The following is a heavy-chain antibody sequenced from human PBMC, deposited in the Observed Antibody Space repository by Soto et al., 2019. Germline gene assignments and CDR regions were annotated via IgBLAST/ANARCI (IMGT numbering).Heavy chain of an antibody. Sequence: QVQLQQWGAGLLKPSETLSLNCAVYGGSFSGYYWSWIRQPPGKGLEWIGEINHRGSINYNPSLTSRVTISKDTSNKHSSRKLNSVTAAATAVVYWARGSRLRKAAASARYYSYHGGDVWGQGTAVTVSS. D-gene: IGHD6-13*01. J-gene: IGHJ6*02. CDR3: ARGSRLRKAAASARYYSYHGGDV. CDR2: INHRGSI. V-gene: IGHV4-34*01. CDR1: GGSFSGYY.